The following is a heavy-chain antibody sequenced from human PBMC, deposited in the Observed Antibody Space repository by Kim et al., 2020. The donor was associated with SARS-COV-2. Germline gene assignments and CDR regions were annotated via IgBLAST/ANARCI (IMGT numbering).Heavy chain of an antibody. Sequence: GGSLRLSCAASGFTFSNAWMSWVRQAPGKGLEWVGRIKRKTDGGTTDYAAPVKGRFTISRDDSKNTLYLQMNSLKTEDTAVYYCTTGGVVPAAKTYYYYYGMDVWGQGTTVTVSS. J-gene: IGHJ6*02. CDR3: TTGGVVPAAKTYYYYYGMDV. D-gene: IGHD2-2*01. CDR2: IKRKTDGGTT. CDR1: GFTFSNAW. V-gene: IGHV3-15*01.